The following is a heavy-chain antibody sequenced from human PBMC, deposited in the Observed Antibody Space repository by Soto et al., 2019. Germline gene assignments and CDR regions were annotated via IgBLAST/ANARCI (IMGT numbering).Heavy chain of an antibody. V-gene: IGHV1-18*04. CDR2: ISGYNGNT. J-gene: IGHJ5*02. CDR1: GYTFTTYD. CDR3: ARDSTARLAWFDP. D-gene: IGHD6-6*01. Sequence: ASVKVSCKASGYTFTTYDITWVRQAPGQGLEWMGRISGYNGNTKYAQSLQGRVTMTTETSTSTAYMELRSLRSDDTAVYYCARDSTARLAWFDPWGQGTLVTVSS.